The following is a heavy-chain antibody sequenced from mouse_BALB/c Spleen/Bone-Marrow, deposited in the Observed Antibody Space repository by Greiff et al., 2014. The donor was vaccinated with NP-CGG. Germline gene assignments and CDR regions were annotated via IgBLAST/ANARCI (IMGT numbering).Heavy chain of an antibody. CDR3: TRSYGSSYEYYFDY. V-gene: IGHV1-69*02. Sequence: QVQLQQSGAELVRPGASVKLSCKASGYTFNSYWIKWGKQRPGQGLEWIGNIYPSDSYTNYNQKFKDKATLTVDKSSSTAYMQLSSPTSEDSAVYYCTRSYGSSYEYYFDYWGQGTTLTVSS. J-gene: IGHJ2*01. CDR2: IYPSDSYT. CDR1: GYTFNSYW. D-gene: IGHD1-1*01.